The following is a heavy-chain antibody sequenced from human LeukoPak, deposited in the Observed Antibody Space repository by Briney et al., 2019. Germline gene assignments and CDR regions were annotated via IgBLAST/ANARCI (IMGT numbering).Heavy chain of an antibody. V-gene: IGHV4-34*01. CDR3: ARGLTTYYYDSSGYYYAGYFDY. Sequence: SETLSLTCAVYGGSFSGYYWSWMRQPPGKGLEWIGKINPSGPTNYKPSHNSRVTISADTSKTHFTLKLSSVTASDTAVYNCARGLTTYYYDSSGYYYAGYFDYWGQGTLATVSS. CDR2: INPSGPT. J-gene: IGHJ4*02. CDR1: GGSFSGYY. D-gene: IGHD3-22*01.